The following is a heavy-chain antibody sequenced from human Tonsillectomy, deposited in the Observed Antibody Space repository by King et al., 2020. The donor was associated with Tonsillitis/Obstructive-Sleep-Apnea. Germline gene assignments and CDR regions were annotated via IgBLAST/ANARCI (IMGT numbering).Heavy chain of an antibody. D-gene: IGHD2-2*01. CDR1: GGTFSSYA. CDR3: ERLEGYCSSTNCYGVDY. V-gene: IGHV1-69*01. Sequence: VQLVQSGAEVKKPGSSVTVSCKASGGTFSSYAISWVRQAPGQGLEWMGGIIHIFVAANYAQKFQGRVTITADESTSTAYMELSSLRSEDTAVYYCERLEGYCSSTNCYGVDYWGQGTLVTVSS. CDR2: IIHIFVAA. J-gene: IGHJ4*02.